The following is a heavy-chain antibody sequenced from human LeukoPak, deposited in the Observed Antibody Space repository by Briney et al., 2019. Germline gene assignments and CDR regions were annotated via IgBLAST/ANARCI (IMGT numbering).Heavy chain of an antibody. CDR1: GFTFTGYT. J-gene: IGHJ4*02. CDR3: AKDRDYYDSSCFDY. D-gene: IGHD3-22*01. Sequence: GGSLRLSCAASGFTFTGYTINWVRQAPGKGLEWVSAISGSDGSTYYADSVKGRFTISRDNSKNTLFLQMNSLRADDTAVYYCAKDRDYYDSSCFDYWGQGTLVTVSS. V-gene: IGHV3-23*01. CDR2: ISGSDGST.